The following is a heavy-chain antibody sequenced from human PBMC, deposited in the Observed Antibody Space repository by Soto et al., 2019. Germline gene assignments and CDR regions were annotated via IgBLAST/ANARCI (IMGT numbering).Heavy chain of an antibody. CDR1: GFIFSNYF. CDR2: IKQDGSEK. J-gene: IGHJ4*02. D-gene: IGHD4-4*01. CDR3: ARDGDYIHPPLDY. Sequence: GGSLRLSCAASGFIFSNYFMSWVRQAPGKGLEWVANIKQDGSEKYYVDSVKGRFTISRDNTKSSVFLQMNSLRAEDTAVYYCARDGDYIHPPLDYWGQGTLVTVSS. V-gene: IGHV3-7*01.